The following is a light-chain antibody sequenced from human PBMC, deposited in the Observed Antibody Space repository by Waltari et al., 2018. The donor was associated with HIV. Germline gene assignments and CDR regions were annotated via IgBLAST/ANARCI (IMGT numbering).Light chain of an antibody. CDR3: VLYMGSGIWV. V-gene: IGLV8-61*01. CDR1: SGSVSTSYY. Sequence: QPVVTQEPSFSVSPGGTVTLTCGLSSGSVSTSYYPCWYQQNPGQTPRTLIYSTNTRSSGVPDRFSGSILGNKAALTITGAQADDESDYYCVLYMGSGIWVFGGGTKLTVL. J-gene: IGLJ3*02. CDR2: STN.